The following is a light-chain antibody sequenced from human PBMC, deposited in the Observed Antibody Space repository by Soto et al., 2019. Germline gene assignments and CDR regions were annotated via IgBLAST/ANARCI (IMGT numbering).Light chain of an antibody. Sequence: QSALTQPASVSGSPGQSIAISCTGTSSDVGGYNYVSWYQQHPGKAPILIIYDVSNWPSGVSNRFSGSKSGNTASLTISGLQSEDEGDYYCSSYANSNSLVFGTGTKVTVL. CDR3: SSYANSNSLV. CDR2: DVS. J-gene: IGLJ1*01. V-gene: IGLV2-14*01. CDR1: SSDVGGYNY.